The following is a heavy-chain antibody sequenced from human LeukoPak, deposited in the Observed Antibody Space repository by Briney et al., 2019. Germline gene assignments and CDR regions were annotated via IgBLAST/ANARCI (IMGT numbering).Heavy chain of an antibody. CDR3: ARTSGEKGYGDLDH. CDR1: GGSISFGHYY. CDR2: IHYSGST. D-gene: IGHD4-17*01. Sequence: PSQTLSLTCTVSGGSISFGHYYWSWVRQHPERGLEWIGFIHYSGSTYYKPSLRSRVTISIDTSKNQFSLNLLSVTAADTAVYFCARTSGEKGYGDLDHWGQGTLVTVSS. V-gene: IGHV4-31*03. J-gene: IGHJ4*02.